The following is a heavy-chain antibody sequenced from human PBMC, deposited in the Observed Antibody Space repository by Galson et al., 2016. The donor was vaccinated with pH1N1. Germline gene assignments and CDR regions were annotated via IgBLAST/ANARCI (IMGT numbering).Heavy chain of an antibody. D-gene: IGHD7-27*01. Sequence: SLRLSCAASGFTFGSYAMHWARQAPGKGLEWVAVISYDGRKKFHGDSVKGRFTISRDNSKNTLYLQMNSLRDEDTSIYYCARERGNWGLDNWGQGTLVTVSS. CDR1: GFTFGSYA. CDR3: ARERGNWGLDN. CDR2: ISYDGRKK. V-gene: IGHV3-30*04. J-gene: IGHJ4*02.